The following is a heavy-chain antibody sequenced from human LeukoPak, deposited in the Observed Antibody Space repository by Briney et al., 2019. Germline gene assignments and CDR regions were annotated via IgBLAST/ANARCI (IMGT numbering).Heavy chain of an antibody. J-gene: IGHJ4*02. CDR3: VRDRGSSWYVDY. CDR2: ISSSSSYI. V-gene: IGHV3-21*01. Sequence: GGSLRLSCAASGFTFSSYSMTWVRQAPGKGLEWVSSISSSSSYIYYADSVKGRFTISRDNAKNSLYLQMNSLRAEDTAVYYCVRDRGSSWYVDYWGQGTLVTVSS. D-gene: IGHD6-13*01. CDR1: GFTFSSYS.